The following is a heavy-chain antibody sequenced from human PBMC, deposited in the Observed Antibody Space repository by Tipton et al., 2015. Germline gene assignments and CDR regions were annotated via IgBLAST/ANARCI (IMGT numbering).Heavy chain of an antibody. CDR3: ARHFPEMEYALDI. CDR2: IYPGDSDT. D-gene: IGHD1-1*01. J-gene: IGHJ3*02. CDR1: GYSFTSYW. Sequence: QLVQSGAEVKKPGESLKISCKGSGYSFTSYWIGWVRQMPGKGLEWMGIIYPGDSDTRYSPSFQGQVTISVDKSISTAYLQWSRLKASDTATYYCARHFPEMEYALDIWGQGTTVIVSS. V-gene: IGHV5-51*01.